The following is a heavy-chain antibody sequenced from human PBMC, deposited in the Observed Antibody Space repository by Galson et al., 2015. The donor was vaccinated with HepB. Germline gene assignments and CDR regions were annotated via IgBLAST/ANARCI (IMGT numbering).Heavy chain of an antibody. CDR3: ARENFYGSGSYLY. Sequence: VKVSCKASGYTFTDYYMHWVRQAPGQGLEWMGIINPSGDRTNYAQKFQGRLTMTRDTSTSTLYMELSSLRSEDTAIYYCARENFYGSGSYLYWGQGTLVTVSS. CDR2: INPSGDRT. J-gene: IGHJ4*02. V-gene: IGHV1-46*01. CDR1: GYTFTDYY. D-gene: IGHD3-10*01.